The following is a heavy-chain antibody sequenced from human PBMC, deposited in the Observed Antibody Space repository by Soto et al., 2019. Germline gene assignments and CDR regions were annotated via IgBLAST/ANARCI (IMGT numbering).Heavy chain of an antibody. J-gene: IGHJ6*02. CDR2: ISSSSSYT. V-gene: IGHV3-11*06. D-gene: IGHD6-19*01. CDR1: GFTFSDYY. CDR3: ARVMYSSGWNNYYYGMDV. Sequence: PGGSLRLSCAASGFTFSDYYMSWIRQAPGKGLEWVSYISSSSSYTNYADSVKGRFTISRDNAKNSLYLQMNSLRAEDTAVYYCARVMYSSGWNNYYYGMDVWGQGTKVTVSS.